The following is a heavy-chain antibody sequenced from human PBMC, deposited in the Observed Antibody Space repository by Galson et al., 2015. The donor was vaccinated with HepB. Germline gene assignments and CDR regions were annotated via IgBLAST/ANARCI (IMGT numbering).Heavy chain of an antibody. V-gene: IGHV3-48*02. CDR3: AREVSGTFHASDI. J-gene: IGHJ3*02. CDR2: IDIIDTTT. CDR1: GFTFSNYR. D-gene: IGHD2/OR15-2a*01. Sequence: SLRLSCAASGFTFSNYRLNWVRQAPGKGLEWVSYIDIIDTTTQYADSVKGRFTISRDNAKNSLFLQMNILRDEDTAVYYCAREVSGTFHASDIWGQGTMVTVSS.